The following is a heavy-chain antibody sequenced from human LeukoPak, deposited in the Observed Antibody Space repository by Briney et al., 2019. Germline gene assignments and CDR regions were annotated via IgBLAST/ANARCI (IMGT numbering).Heavy chain of an antibody. CDR2: ISASGGST. CDR1: GFTFNSYA. J-gene: IGHJ4*02. D-gene: IGHD3-22*01. V-gene: IGHV3-23*01. CDR3: AKAYDTSGYFPFDY. Sequence: GGSLRLSCAASGFTFNSYAMSWVRQAPGKELEWVSAISASGGSTYYADSVKGRFTISRDNSKNTLYLQMNSMRAEDTAVYYCAKAYDTSGYFPFDYWGPGTLVTVSS.